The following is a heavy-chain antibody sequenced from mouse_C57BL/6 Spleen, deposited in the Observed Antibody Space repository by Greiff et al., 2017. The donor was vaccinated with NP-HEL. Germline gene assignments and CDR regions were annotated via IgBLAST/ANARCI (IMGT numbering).Heavy chain of an antibody. J-gene: IGHJ2*01. CDR3: ARERLGYYFDY. CDR1: GFTFTSYW. CDR2: IGTSGSYT. Sequence: VQLQQSGAELVKPGASVKLSCAASGFTFTSYWMQWVQQRPGQGLEWIAEIGTSGSYTNYPHKFKGKATLTVDTSTSTTYMQLSSLTSEDAAVYYCARERLGYYFDYWGQGTTLTVSS. D-gene: IGHD3-3*01. V-gene: IGHV1-50*01.